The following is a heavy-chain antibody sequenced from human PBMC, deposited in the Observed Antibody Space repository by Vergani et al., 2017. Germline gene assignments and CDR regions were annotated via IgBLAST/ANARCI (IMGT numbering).Heavy chain of an antibody. Sequence: QLLESGGGLIQPGGSLRLSCAASGFTFNSYAMTWVRQAPGKGLEWVSGINNNGGSTYYADSVKGRFTISRDNTKNTLYLQMTDLRAEDTATYYCAKVCGSTSCPYGGGAFDVWGHGTMVTVSS. J-gene: IGHJ3*01. CDR1: GFTFNSYA. D-gene: IGHD2-2*01. CDR3: AKVCGSTSCPYGGGAFDV. CDR2: INNNGGST. V-gene: IGHV3-23*01.